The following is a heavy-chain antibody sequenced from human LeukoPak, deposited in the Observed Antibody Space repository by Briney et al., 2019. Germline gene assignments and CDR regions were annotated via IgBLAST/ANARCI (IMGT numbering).Heavy chain of an antibody. CDR2: IYYSGST. D-gene: IGHD3-3*01. CDR3: ARGDFCSKSNCYLRPMDV. Sequence: PSETLSLTCTVSGGSISHYYWNWIRQPPGKGLEWIGYIYYSGSTTYNPSLKSRVTMSVDTAKNQFSLKLRSVTAADTAVYYCARGDFCSKSNCYLRPMDVWGKGTTVTVSS. V-gene: IGHV4-59*01. CDR1: GGSISHYY. J-gene: IGHJ6*03.